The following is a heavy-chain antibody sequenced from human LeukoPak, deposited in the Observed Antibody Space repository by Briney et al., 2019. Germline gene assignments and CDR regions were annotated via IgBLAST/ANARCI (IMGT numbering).Heavy chain of an antibody. D-gene: IGHD6-6*01. CDR2: ISISGENT. V-gene: IGHV3-23*01. J-gene: IGHJ4*02. Sequence: GGSLRLSCAASGFTFSSYAMSWFGQAPGKGLEWVSAISISGENTYYANSVKGRFTISRDTSRNTLYLQMHSLRAEDTAVYYCARLISTSSSRFSDYWGQGTLVTVSS. CDR1: GFTFSSYA. CDR3: ARLISTSSSRFSDY.